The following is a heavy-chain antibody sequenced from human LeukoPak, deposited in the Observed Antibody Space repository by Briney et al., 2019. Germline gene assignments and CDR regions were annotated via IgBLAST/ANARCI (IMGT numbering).Heavy chain of an antibody. CDR1: GFTFSNYG. J-gene: IGHJ5*02. CDR2: IWYDGSNK. Sequence: GRSLRLSCAASGFTFSNYGIHWVRQAPGKGLEWVAVIWYDGSNKYYADSVKGRFTISRDNSKNTLYLQMNSLRAEDTAVYYCAREGATYYDFWSGSEEKIWFDPWGQGTLVTVSS. CDR3: AREGATYYDFWSGSEEKIWFDP. D-gene: IGHD3-3*01. V-gene: IGHV3-33*01.